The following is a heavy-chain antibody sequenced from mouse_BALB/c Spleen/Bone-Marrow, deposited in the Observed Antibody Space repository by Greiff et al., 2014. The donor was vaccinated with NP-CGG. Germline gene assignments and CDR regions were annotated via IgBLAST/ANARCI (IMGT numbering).Heavy chain of an antibody. D-gene: IGHD2-4*01. Sequence: VQLQQSGAELAKPGASVKMSCKASGYNFISYWMHWVKQRPGQGLEWIGYINPSTGYTEYNQKFKDKATLTADKSSSKAYMQLSSLISEDSAVYYCARNYDYDGGYYAMDYWGQGTSVTVSS. J-gene: IGHJ4*01. V-gene: IGHV1-7*01. CDR1: GYNFISYW. CDR2: INPSTGYT. CDR3: ARNYDYDGGYYAMDY.